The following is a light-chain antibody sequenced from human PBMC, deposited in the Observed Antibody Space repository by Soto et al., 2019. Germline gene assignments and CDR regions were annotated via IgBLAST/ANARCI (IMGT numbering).Light chain of an antibody. Sequence: EIMLTQSPGTLSLSPGEGASLSCRSSRDVGTNYLVWYQQKPGQAPRLLIFGASSRASGVRGTFSGSGSGKDFTLTISRLEPEDSAVYYCQQFINSPYMYTFGQWTRLELK. J-gene: IGKJ5*01. V-gene: IGKV3-20*01. CDR3: QQFINSPYMYT. CDR2: GAS. CDR1: RDVGTNY.